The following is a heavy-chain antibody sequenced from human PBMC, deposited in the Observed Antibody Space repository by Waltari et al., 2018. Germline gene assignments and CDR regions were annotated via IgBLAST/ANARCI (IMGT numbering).Heavy chain of an antibody. J-gene: IGHJ4*02. D-gene: IGHD1-26*01. CDR1: GGTFSSYA. CDR2: ISPICGTA. CDR3: ASPQLYSGSYYPFDY. V-gene: IGHV1-69*14. Sequence: QVQLVQSGAEVKKPGSSVKVSCKASGGTFSSYAISWVRLAPGQGLEWMGGISPICGTANYAQKFQGRVTITADKSTSTAYMELSSLRSEDTAVYYCASPQLYSGSYYPFDYWGQGTLVTVSS.